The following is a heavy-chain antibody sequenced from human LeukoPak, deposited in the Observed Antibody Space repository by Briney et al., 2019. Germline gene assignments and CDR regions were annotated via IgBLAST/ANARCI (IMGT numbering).Heavy chain of an antibody. CDR3: ARTEYYFDH. CDR1: SGSISIYY. D-gene: IGHD3-10*01. J-gene: IGHJ4*02. Sequence: SETLSLTCTVSSGSISIYYWSWIRQPPGKGLEWIGYIYYSGSSNYNPSLKSRVTMSVDMSKKEFSLRVSSVTAADTAVYYCARTEYYFDHWGQGTLVTVSS. CDR2: IYYSGSS. V-gene: IGHV4-59*01.